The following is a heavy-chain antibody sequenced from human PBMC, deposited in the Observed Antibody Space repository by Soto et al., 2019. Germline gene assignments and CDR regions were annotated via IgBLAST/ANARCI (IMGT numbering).Heavy chain of an antibody. Sequence: ASVKVYCKASGYTFTSYAMHWVRQAPGQRLEWMGWINAGNGNTKYSQKFQGRVTITRDTSASTAYMELSSLRSEDTAVYYCARGWLIPAAPRYCSGGSCYLGGWFDPWGQGTLVTVS. CDR2: INAGNGNT. V-gene: IGHV1-3*01. CDR3: ARGWLIPAAPRYCSGGSCYLGGWFDP. CDR1: GYTFTSYA. J-gene: IGHJ5*02. D-gene: IGHD2-15*01.